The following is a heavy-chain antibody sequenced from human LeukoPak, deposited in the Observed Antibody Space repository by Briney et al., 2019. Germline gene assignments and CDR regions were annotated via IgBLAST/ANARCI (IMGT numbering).Heavy chain of an antibody. Sequence: SETLSLTCAVYGGSFSGYYWSWIRQPPGKGLEWIGEINHSGSTNYNPSLKSRVTISVDTSKNQFSLKLSSVTAADTAVYYCARRGYYGVGYWGQGTLVTVSS. J-gene: IGHJ4*02. CDR2: INHSGST. V-gene: IGHV4-34*01. D-gene: IGHD3-10*01. CDR1: GGSFSGYY. CDR3: ARRGYYGVGY.